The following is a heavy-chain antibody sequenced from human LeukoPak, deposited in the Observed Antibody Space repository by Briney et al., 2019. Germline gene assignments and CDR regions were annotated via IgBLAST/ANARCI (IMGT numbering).Heavy chain of an antibody. CDR2: INHSGST. D-gene: IGHD3-10*01. Sequence: SETLSLTCAVYGGSFSGYYWSWIRQPPGKGLEWIGEINHSGSTNYNPSLKSRVTISVDTSKNQFSLKLSSVTAADTAVYYCATLHGVRGTSHYYYYGMDVWGQGTTVTVSS. CDR3: ATLHGVRGTSHYYYYGMDV. J-gene: IGHJ6*02. CDR1: GGSFSGYY. V-gene: IGHV4-34*01.